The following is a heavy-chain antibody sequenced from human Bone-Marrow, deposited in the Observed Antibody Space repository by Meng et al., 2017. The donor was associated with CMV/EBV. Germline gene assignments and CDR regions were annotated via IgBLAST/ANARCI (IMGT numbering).Heavy chain of an antibody. CDR2: IYYGGST. V-gene: IGHV4-39*07. D-gene: IGHD2-21*01. CDR1: GGSISSSSYY. J-gene: IGHJ4*02. Sequence: SGGSISSSSYYWGWIRQPTGKGLEWIGSIYYGGSTYSNPSLKSRVTISLDTSENQFSLKLSSVTAADTAVYYCARDRNGIYSDFDYWGQGTLVTVSS. CDR3: ARDRNGIYSDFDY.